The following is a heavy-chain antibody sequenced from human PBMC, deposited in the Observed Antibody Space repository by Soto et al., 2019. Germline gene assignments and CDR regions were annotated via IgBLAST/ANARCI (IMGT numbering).Heavy chain of an antibody. CDR1: GGSISSYY. Sequence: KSSETLSLTCTVSGGSISSYYWSWIRQPPGKGLEWIGYIYYSGSTNYNPSLKSRVTISVDTSKNQFSLKLSSVTAADTAVYYCARADIAAAGFGYWGQGTMVTVSS. CDR2: IYYSGST. CDR3: ARADIAAAGFGY. D-gene: IGHD6-13*01. J-gene: IGHJ4*02. V-gene: IGHV4-59*01.